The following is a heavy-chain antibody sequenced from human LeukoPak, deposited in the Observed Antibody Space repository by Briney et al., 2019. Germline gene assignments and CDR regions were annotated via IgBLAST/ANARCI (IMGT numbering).Heavy chain of an antibody. CDR3: ASPYYYDGTGAFDI. J-gene: IGHJ3*02. CDR2: IYYSGST. D-gene: IGHD3-22*01. V-gene: IGHV4-59*08. Sequence: SETLSLTCTVSGGSISSYYWSWIRQPPGKGLEWIGYIYYSGSTNYNPSLKSRVTISVDTSKNQFSLKLSSVTAADTAVCYCASPYYYDGTGAFDIWGQGTMVTVSS. CDR1: GGSISSYY.